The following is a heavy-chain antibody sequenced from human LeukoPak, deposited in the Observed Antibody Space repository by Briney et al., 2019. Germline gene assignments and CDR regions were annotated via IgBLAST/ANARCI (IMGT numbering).Heavy chain of an antibody. D-gene: IGHD1-7*01. J-gene: IGHJ4*02. CDR2: IYYSGST. CDR1: GGSISSYH. CDR3: ARLSSITGTLDY. V-gene: IGHV4-59*08. Sequence: SETLSLTCTVSGGSISSYHWSWIRQPPGKGLEWIGYIYYSGSTNYNPSLKSRVTISVDTSKNQFSLKLSSVTAADTAVYYCARLSSITGTLDYWGQGTLVTVSS.